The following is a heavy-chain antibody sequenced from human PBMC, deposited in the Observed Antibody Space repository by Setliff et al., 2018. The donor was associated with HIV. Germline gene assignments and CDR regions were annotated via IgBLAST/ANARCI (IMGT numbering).Heavy chain of an antibody. D-gene: IGHD5-12*01. Sequence: SETLSLTCTVSGGSISSGSYFWTWIRQPAGKGLEWIGRIYTSGSTNYNPSLKSRVTISVDTSKNRFSLRLTSVTAADTAVYYSARTKADGYNGVFDSWGQGTLVTVSS. CDR2: IYTSGST. CDR1: GGSISSGSYF. V-gene: IGHV4-61*02. J-gene: IGHJ4*02. CDR3: ARTKADGYNGVFDS.